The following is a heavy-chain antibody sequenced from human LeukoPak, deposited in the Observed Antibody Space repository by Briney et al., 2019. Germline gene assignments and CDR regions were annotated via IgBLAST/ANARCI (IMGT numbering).Heavy chain of an antibody. CDR2: IIPIFGTA. CDR3: ASARGSAAPFDY. J-gene: IGHJ4*02. V-gene: IGHV1-69*05. Sequence: SVKVSCKASGGTFSSYAISWVRQAPGQGLEWMGGIIPIFGTANYAQKFQGRVTITTDESTSTAYMELSSLRSEDTAVYYCASARGSAAPFDYWGQGTLVTVSS. CDR1: GGTFSSYA. D-gene: IGHD2-2*01.